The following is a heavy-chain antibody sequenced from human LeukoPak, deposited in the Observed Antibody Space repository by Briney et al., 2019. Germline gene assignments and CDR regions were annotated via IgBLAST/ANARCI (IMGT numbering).Heavy chain of an antibody. J-gene: IGHJ6*03. V-gene: IGHV1-2*02. D-gene: IGHD6-19*01. CDR1: GYTFTGYY. CDR3: ARWVGVGSGWYLYYYYMDV. CDR2: INPNSGGT. Sequence: ASVKVSCKASGYTFTGYYMHWVRQAPGQGLEWMGWINPNSGGTNYAQKFQGRVTMTTDTSTSTAYMELRSLRSDDTAVYYCARWVGVGSGWYLYYYYMDVWGKGTTVTVSS.